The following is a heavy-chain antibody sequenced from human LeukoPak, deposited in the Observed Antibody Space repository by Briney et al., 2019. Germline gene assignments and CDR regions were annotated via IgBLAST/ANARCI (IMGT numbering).Heavy chain of an antibody. V-gene: IGHV3-7*01. CDR1: GFTFSSYW. Sequence: GGSLRLSCAASGFTFSSYWMSWVRQAPGKGLEWVANIKQDGSEKYYVDSVKGRFTISRDNAKNSLYLQMNSLRAEDTAVYYCARGYCGGDCYSGWFDPWGQGTLVTVSS. D-gene: IGHD2-21*02. J-gene: IGHJ5*02. CDR2: IKQDGSEK. CDR3: ARGYCGGDCYSGWFDP.